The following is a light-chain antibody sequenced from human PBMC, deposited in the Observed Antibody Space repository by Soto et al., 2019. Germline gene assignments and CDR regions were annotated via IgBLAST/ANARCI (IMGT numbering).Light chain of an antibody. CDR3: QHYSNWLWT. CDR1: QSVSSK. CDR2: GAS. V-gene: IGKV3-15*01. J-gene: IGKJ1*01. Sequence: EIVMTQSPATLSVSPGERATLSCRASQSVSSKLAWYQQKPGQGPRLLIYGASTRATGIPARFSGSGSGTECTLTISSLQSEDVAVYYCQHYSNWLWTFGQGTKVEIK.